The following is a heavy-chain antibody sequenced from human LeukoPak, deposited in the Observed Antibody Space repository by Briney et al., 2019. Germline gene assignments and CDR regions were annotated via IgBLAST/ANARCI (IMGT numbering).Heavy chain of an antibody. CDR2: INPNSGGT. D-gene: IGHD4-17*01. CDR1: GYTFTGYY. Sequence: ASVKVSCKASGYTFTGYYMHWVRQAPGQGLEWMGWINPNSGGTNYAQKFQGRVTMTWDTSISTAYMELSRLRSDDTAVYYCTSYGDYVDGNRDYWGQGTLVTVSS. CDR3: TSYGDYVDGNRDY. V-gene: IGHV1-2*02. J-gene: IGHJ4*02.